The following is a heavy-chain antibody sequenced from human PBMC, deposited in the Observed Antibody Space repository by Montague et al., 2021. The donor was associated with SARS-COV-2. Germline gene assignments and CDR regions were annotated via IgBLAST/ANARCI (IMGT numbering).Heavy chain of an antibody. CDR3: ARHMSDCSKGICHTYYYYGWDV. V-gene: IGHV4-59*08. CDR1: GGSISRSY. CDR2: IYYTGST. D-gene: IGHD2-8*01. J-gene: IGHJ6*04. Sequence: SETLSLTCTVSGGSISRSYWSWIRQPPGKGLEWIGYIYYTGSTXXXPSXXXRVPISVDTSKNQLSLKLISVTAADTAVYFCARHMSDCSKGICHTYYYYGWDVWGKGTTVTVSS.